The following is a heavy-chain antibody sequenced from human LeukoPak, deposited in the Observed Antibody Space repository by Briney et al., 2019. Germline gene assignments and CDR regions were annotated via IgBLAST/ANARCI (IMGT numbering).Heavy chain of an antibody. V-gene: IGHV1-18*01. Sequence: ASVKVSCKASGDTFTKYGITWVRQAPGQGLEWMGWISTYNGNTNYAQKLQGRVTMTTDASTSTAYMELRSLRSDDTAVYYCARAGSADYWGQGTLVTVSS. CDR3: ARAGSADY. CDR2: ISTYNGNT. D-gene: IGHD2-15*01. J-gene: IGHJ4*02. CDR1: GDTFTKYG.